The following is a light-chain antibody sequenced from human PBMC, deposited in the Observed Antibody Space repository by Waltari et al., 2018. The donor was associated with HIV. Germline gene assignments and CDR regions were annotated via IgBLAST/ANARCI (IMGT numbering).Light chain of an antibody. CDR3: SAWDDNLNAL. V-gene: IGLV1-44*01. CDR1: RSNIGSNS. Sequence: QSVLIQPPSASGTPGQRVTISCSGRRSNIGSNSVNWYQQFPGTAPKLLIFGNDRRPSGVPDRFSGSKSGTSASLVINGLQPEDEADYCSAWDDNLNALFGGGTKLTVL. CDR2: GND. J-gene: IGLJ2*01.